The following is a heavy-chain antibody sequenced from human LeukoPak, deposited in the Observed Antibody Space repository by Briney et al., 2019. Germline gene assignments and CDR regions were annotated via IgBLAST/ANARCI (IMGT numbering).Heavy chain of an antibody. CDR1: GFTFSSYA. V-gene: IGHV3-30-3*01. D-gene: IGHD2-15*01. CDR2: ISYDGSNK. CDR3: ARVHSYYFDY. J-gene: IGHJ4*02. Sequence: GGSLRLSCAASGFTFSSYAMHWVRQAPGKGLEWVAVISYDGSNKYYADSVKGRFTISRDKSINTLYLQMNSLRAEDTAVYYCARVHSYYFDYWGQGTLVTVSS.